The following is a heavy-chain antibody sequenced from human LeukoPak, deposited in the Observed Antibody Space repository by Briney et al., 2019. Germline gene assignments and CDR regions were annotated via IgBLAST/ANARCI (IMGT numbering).Heavy chain of an antibody. D-gene: IGHD5-12*01. V-gene: IGHV4-59*01. Sequence: SETPSLTCTVSGGSIRTYYWSWIRQPPGKGLEWIGYIYYSGSTNYNPSLKSRVTISVDTSKNQFSLNLSSVTAADTAVYYCARVYGAGYDFRGAFDIWGQGTVVTVSS. CDR2: IYYSGST. CDR1: GGSIRTYY. CDR3: ARVYGAGYDFRGAFDI. J-gene: IGHJ3*02.